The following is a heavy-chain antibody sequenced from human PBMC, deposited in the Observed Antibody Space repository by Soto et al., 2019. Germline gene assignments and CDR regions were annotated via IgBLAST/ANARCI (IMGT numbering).Heavy chain of an antibody. Sequence: EVQLVESGGGLVQPGGSLRLSCAASGFTFSDYWIHWVRQAPGKGLVWVSRIKFDGSSANYADSVKGRFTISRDNAGDTVYLQMNSLRAEDTAVYYCARGVRGHYGFDVWGQGTMVTVSS. CDR2: IKFDGSSA. J-gene: IGHJ3*01. CDR3: ARGVRGHYGFDV. V-gene: IGHV3-74*01. CDR1: GFTFSDYW. D-gene: IGHD3-10*01.